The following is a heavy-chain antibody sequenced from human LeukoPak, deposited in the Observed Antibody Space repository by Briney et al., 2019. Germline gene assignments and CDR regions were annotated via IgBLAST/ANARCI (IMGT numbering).Heavy chain of an antibody. V-gene: IGHV3-21*01. D-gene: IGHD3-10*01. J-gene: IGHJ6*02. CDR3: AREEDTMVRGVRAYYYGMDV. Sequence: GGSLRLSCAASGFTFSSYSMNWVRQAPGKGLEWVSSISSSSSYIYYADPVKGRFTISRDNAKNSLYLQMNSLRAEDTAVYYCAREEDTMVRGVRAYYYGMDVWGQGTTVTVSS. CDR2: ISSSSSYI. CDR1: GFTFSSYS.